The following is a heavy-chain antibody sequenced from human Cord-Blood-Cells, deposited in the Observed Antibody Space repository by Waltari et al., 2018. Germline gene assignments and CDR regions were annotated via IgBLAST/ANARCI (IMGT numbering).Heavy chain of an antibody. V-gene: IGHV3-74*01. CDR1: GFTFSSYW. CDR3: ARVVGSSWYFDY. Sequence: EVQLVESGGGLVKPGGSLRLSCAASGFTFSSYWMHWVRQAPGKGLVWVSRINSDVSSTSYADSVKGRFTISRDNAKNTLYLQMNSLRAEDTAVYYCARVVGSSWYFDYWGQGTLVTVSS. CDR2: INSDVSST. J-gene: IGHJ4*02. D-gene: IGHD6-13*01.